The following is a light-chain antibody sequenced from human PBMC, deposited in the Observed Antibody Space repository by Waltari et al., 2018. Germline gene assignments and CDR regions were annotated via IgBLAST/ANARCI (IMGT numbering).Light chain of an antibody. Sequence: DSVLTQSPGTLSLSPGERATLSCRASQSVSSSYLAWYQQKPGQAPRLLIYGASSRATGIPDRFSGSGSGTDFTLTISRLEPEDFAVYYCQQYGSSPLLTFGGGTKVEIK. V-gene: IGKV3-20*01. CDR2: GAS. CDR3: QQYGSSPLLT. J-gene: IGKJ4*01. CDR1: QSVSSSY.